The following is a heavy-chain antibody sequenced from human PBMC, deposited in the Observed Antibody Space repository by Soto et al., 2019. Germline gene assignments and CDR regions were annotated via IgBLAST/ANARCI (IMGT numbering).Heavy chain of an antibody. V-gene: IGHV3-23*01. Sequence: PGGSLRLSCAASGFTFSSYAMSWVRQAPGKGLEWVSAISGSGGSTYYADSVKGRFTISRDNSKNTLYLQMNSLRAENTAVYYCAKASKPWELLTNFDYWGQGTLVTVSS. CDR2: ISGSGGST. CDR1: GFTFSSYA. CDR3: AKASKPWELLTNFDY. D-gene: IGHD1-26*01. J-gene: IGHJ4*02.